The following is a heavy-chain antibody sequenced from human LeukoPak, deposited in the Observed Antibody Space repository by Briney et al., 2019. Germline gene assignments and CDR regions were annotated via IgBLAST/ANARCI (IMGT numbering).Heavy chain of an antibody. Sequence: GGSLRLSCAASGFTFSSYSMNWVRQAPGKGLEWVSAISGGGGSTYYADSVKGRFTISRDNSKNTLYLQMNSLRAEETAVYYCARDYRGPPKDGDPKGGAFDIWGQGTMVTVSS. CDR3: ARDYRGPPKDGDPKGGAFDI. D-gene: IGHD4-17*01. CDR1: GFTFSSYS. CDR2: ISGGGGST. V-gene: IGHV3-23*01. J-gene: IGHJ3*02.